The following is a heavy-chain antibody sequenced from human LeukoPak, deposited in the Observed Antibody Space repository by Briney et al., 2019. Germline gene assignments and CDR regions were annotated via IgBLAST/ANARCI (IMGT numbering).Heavy chain of an antibody. CDR3: ARDHYYDSSGYPDYYFDY. CDR2: INPSGGST. J-gene: IGHJ4*02. D-gene: IGHD3-22*01. CDR1: GYTFTSYY. Sequence: AASVKVSCKASGYTFTSYYMHWVRQAPGQGLEWMGIINPSGGSTSYAQKFQGRVTMTRDTSTCTVYMELSSLRSEDTAVYYCARDHYYDSSGYPDYYFDYWGQGTLVTVSS. V-gene: IGHV1-46*01.